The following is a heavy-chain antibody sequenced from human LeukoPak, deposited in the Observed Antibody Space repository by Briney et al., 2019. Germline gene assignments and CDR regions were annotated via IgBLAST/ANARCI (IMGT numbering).Heavy chain of an antibody. CDR3: ARGGLGYGDYYRIGY. CDR1: GFTFSSYS. V-gene: IGHV3-21*01. Sequence: GGSLRLSCAASGFTFSSYSMNWVRQAPGKGLEWVSSISSSSSYIYYADSVKGRFTISRDNAKNSLYLQMSSLRAEDTAVYYCARGGLGYGDYYRIGYWGQGTLVTVSS. J-gene: IGHJ4*02. CDR2: ISSSSSYI. D-gene: IGHD4-17*01.